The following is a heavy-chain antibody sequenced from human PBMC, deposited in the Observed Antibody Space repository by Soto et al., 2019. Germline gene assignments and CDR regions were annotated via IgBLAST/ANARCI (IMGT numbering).Heavy chain of an antibody. CDR3: AKVDEEAPVEPGWYFDL. Sequence: QAQLVESGGGVVQPGRSLRLSCAASGFIFSNYGMHWVRQPPGKGLEWVAAISYDGRKTYYADSVKGRFTVSRDNSKNTQDLQMNSLREEDTALYYCAKVDEEAPVEPGWYFDLWGRGTLVTVSS. CDR1: GFIFSNYG. J-gene: IGHJ2*01. D-gene: IGHD1-1*01. V-gene: IGHV3-30*18. CDR2: ISYDGRKT.